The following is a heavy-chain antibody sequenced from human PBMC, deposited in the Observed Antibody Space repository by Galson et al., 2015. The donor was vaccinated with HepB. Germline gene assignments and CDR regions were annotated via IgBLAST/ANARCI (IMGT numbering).Heavy chain of an antibody. CDR2: ISYAGSNK. V-gene: IGHV3-30*04. CDR3: ARDFNYDSNRAGFDI. D-gene: IGHD3-22*01. Sequence: SLRLSCAASGFTFSSYAMHWVRQAPGKGLEWVAVISYAGSNKYYADSVKGRFTISRDNSKNTLYLQMNSLRAEDTAVYYCARDFNYDSNRAGFDIWGQGTMVTVSS. CDR1: GFTFSSYA. J-gene: IGHJ3*02.